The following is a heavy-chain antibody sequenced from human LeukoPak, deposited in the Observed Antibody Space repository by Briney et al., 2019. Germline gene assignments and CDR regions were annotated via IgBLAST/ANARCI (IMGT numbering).Heavy chain of an antibody. J-gene: IGHJ6*03. D-gene: IGHD6-6*01. Sequence: GGSLRLSCAASGFTFSSYGMYWVRQAPGKGLEWVAFIRYDGSNKYYADSVNGRFTVSRDNSKNTLYLQMKSLRAEDTAVYYCAKDDVAAFATGYMDVWGKGTTVTVSS. V-gene: IGHV3-30*02. CDR3: AKDDVAAFATGYMDV. CDR2: IRYDGSNK. CDR1: GFTFSSYG.